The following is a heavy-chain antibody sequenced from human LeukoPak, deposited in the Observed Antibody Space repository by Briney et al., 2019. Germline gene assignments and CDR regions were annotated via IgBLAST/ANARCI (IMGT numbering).Heavy chain of an antibody. CDR2: INHSGST. V-gene: IGHV4-34*01. D-gene: IGHD1-26*01. Sequence: SETLSLTCAVYGGSFSGYSWSWIRQPPGKWLEWIGEINHSGSTNYNPSLESRVTISVDTSKNQFSLKLSSVTAADTAVYYCARSPTTGPYYYYYYMDVWGKGTTVTVSS. CDR1: GGSFSGYS. J-gene: IGHJ6*03. CDR3: ARSPTTGPYYYYYYMDV.